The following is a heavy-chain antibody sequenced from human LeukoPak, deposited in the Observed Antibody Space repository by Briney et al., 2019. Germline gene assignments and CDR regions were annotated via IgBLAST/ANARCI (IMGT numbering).Heavy chain of an antibody. V-gene: IGHV1-8*01. D-gene: IGHD3-10*01. CDR2: MNPNSGNT. CDR3: ARVGFRGEPIDC. J-gene: IGHJ4*02. Sequence: VASVKVSCKASGYTFTSYDINWVRQATGQGLEWMGWMNPNSGNTGYAQKFQGRVTMTRNTSISTAYLEVSSLRSEDTAVYYCARVGFRGEPIDCWGQGTLVTVSS. CDR1: GYTFTSYD.